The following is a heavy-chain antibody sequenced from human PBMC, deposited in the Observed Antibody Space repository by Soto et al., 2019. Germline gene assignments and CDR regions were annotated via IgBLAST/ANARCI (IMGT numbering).Heavy chain of an antibody. CDR2: IIPIFATV. D-gene: IGHD5-18*01. Sequence: QVQLVQSGSEVKKPGSSVKVSCKASGGSFSSNPISWVRQAPGQGLEWMAGIIPIFATVHYAQKFQGRVTITADESTSTAYMEPTSPRSEDTAVYCCARGGRGYSSAPRYYFDYLGQGTLVTVSS. CDR3: ARGGRGYSSAPRYYFDY. CDR1: GGSFSSNP. J-gene: IGHJ4*02. V-gene: IGHV1-69*01.